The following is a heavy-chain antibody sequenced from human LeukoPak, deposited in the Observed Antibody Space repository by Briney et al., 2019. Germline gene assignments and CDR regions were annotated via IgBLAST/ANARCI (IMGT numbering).Heavy chain of an antibody. V-gene: IGHV3-23*01. J-gene: IGHJ4*02. CDR3: AKVEGASMACVF. CDR2: ISGSGGST. D-gene: IGHD2/OR15-2a*01. Sequence: PGGSLRLSCAAAGFTFSNYAMTWVRQAPGRGLEWVSSISGSGGSTYYADSVKGRFTISRDNSKNTLYLQMYSLRAEDTAVYYCAKVEGASMACVFWGQGALVTVSS. CDR1: GFTFSNYA.